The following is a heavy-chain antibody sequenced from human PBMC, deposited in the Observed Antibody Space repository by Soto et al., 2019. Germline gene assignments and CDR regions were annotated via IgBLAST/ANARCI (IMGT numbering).Heavy chain of an antibody. CDR3: ARDRPPDL. Sequence: ASVKVSCKASGHTFTSYGISWVRQAPGQGLEWMGWINPNTGDTNYAQNFQGRVTMTRDTSISTAYMEVTRLKSDDTAVYYCARDRPPDLWGQGTLVTVSS. V-gene: IGHV1-2*02. CDR1: GHTFTSYG. J-gene: IGHJ4*02. CDR2: INPNTGDT.